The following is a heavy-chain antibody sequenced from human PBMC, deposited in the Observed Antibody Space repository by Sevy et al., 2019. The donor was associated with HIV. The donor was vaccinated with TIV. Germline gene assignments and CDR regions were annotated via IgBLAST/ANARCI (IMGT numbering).Heavy chain of an antibody. CDR3: VRAIAAAGSF. Sequence: GGSLRLSCAASGSTLNSFWWSWVGQPPGKGLEWGANINQDGIVKYYVDSVKGRFTISRDNARNSLYLRMNSLRAEDTALYYCVRAIAAAGSFWGQGTLVTVSS. CDR1: GSTLNSFW. D-gene: IGHD6-13*01. J-gene: IGHJ4*02. CDR2: INQDGIVK. V-gene: IGHV3-7*01.